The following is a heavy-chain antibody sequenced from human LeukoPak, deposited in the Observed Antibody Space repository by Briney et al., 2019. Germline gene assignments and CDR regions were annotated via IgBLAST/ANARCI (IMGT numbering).Heavy chain of an antibody. V-gene: IGHV7-4-1*02. J-gene: IGHJ4*02. Sequence: ASVKVSCKASGYTFTSYAMNWVRQAPGQGLEWMGWINTNTGNPTYAQGFTGRFVFSLDTSVSTAYLQISSLKAEDTAVYYCASPHSSGWYFEEVGFDYWGQGTLVTVSS. CDR3: ASPHSSGWYFEEVGFDY. D-gene: IGHD6-19*01. CDR1: GYTFTSYA. CDR2: INTNTGNP.